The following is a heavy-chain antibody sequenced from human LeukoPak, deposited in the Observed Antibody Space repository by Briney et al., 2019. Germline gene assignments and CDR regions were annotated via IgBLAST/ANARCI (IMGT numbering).Heavy chain of an antibody. V-gene: IGHV3-30*18. Sequence: GGSLRLSCAASGFTFSGYGMHWVRQAPGKGLEWVAVISYDGSNKYYADSVKGRFTISRDNSKNTLYLQMNSLRAEDTAVYYCAKVFRAGTWYYYYYGMDVWGQGTTVTVSS. J-gene: IGHJ6*02. CDR2: ISYDGSNK. D-gene: IGHD6-19*01. CDR3: AKVFRAGTWYYYYYGMDV. CDR1: GFTFSGYG.